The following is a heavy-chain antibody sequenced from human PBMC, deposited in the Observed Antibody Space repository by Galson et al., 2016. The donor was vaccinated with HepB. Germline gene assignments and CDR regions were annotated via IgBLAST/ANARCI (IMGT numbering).Heavy chain of an antibody. CDR3: AVYGNTRTPRSFGS. J-gene: IGHJ5*01. CDR1: GLTFSNNW. V-gene: IGHV3-7*03. Sequence: SLRLSCAGSGLTFSNNWMTWVRQAPGRGLEWVAYINQDGGNKDNGGSVKGRFTVSRDNAKNTLYLQIKSLRVEDTAVYYCAVYGNTRTPRSFGSWGQGTLVTVSS. CDR2: INQDGGNK. D-gene: IGHD2-8*01.